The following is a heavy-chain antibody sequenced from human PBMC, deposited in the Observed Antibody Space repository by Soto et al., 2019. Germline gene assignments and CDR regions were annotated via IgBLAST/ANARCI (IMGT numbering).Heavy chain of an antibody. Sequence: EVQLLESGGGLVQPGGSLRLSCAASGFTFSTYAMNWVRQAPGKGLEWLSTISVSGDSTYFADSVKGRFAVSRDNSKNTVYLQMNSLRAEDTAIYYCATRHLPYCSGGTCNPFDFWGQGTLVTVSS. CDR1: GFTFSTYA. CDR3: ATRHLPYCSGGTCNPFDF. V-gene: IGHV3-23*01. D-gene: IGHD2-15*01. CDR2: ISVSGDST. J-gene: IGHJ4*02.